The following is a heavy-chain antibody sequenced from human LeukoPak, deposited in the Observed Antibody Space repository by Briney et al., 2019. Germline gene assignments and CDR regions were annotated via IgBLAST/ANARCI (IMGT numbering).Heavy chain of an antibody. CDR2: ISYDGSNK. V-gene: IGHV3-30*18. J-gene: IGHJ5*02. CDR3: AKDRRSPIVVVPAAILDWSDP. D-gene: IGHD2-2*01. CDR1: GFTFSSYG. Sequence: GRSLRLSCAASGFTFSSYGMHWVRQAPGKGLEWVAVISYDGSNKYYADSVKGRFTISRDNSKNTLYLQMNSLRAEDTAVYYCAKDRRSPIVVVPAAILDWSDPWGQGTLVTVSS.